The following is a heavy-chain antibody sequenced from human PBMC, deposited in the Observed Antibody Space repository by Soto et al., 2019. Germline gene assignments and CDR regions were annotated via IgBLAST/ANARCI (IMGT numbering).Heavy chain of an antibody. CDR2: IYSSGST. CDR3: ARGSPLLWFGELSPYYFDY. Sequence: SETLSLTCTVSGGSVSSGSYYWSWIRQPPGKGLEWIGYIYSSGSTNYNPYLKSRVTISVDTSKNQFSLKLSSVTAADTAVYYCARGSPLLWFGELSPYYFDYWGRGTLVTVS. V-gene: IGHV4-61*01. D-gene: IGHD3-10*01. CDR1: GGSVSSGSYY. J-gene: IGHJ4*02.